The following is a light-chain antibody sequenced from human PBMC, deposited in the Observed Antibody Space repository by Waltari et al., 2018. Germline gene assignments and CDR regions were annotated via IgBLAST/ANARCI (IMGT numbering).Light chain of an antibody. V-gene: IGLV2-23*02. J-gene: IGLJ2*01. CDR2: EVT. Sequence: QSALTQPAPVSVSPGQSITIFCSVTRSDVGYDNLLSWYQPHPGKAPKVIIYEVTKRPSGVSNRFSGSKSGNTASLTISGLQAEDEAEYFCCSFAGSVTFVVFGGGTKVTVL. CDR3: CSFAGSVTFVV. CDR1: RSDVGYDNL.